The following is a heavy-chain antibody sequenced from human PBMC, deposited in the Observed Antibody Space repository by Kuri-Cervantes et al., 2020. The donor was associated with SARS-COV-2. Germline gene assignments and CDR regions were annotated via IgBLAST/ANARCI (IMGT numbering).Heavy chain of an antibody. D-gene: IGHD3-10*01. CDR3: ARDSRGDLQYIYGLDV. CDR2: INPGGSYT. J-gene: IGHJ6*02. V-gene: IGHV3-74*01. CDR1: GDSFSGFF. Sequence: ETLSLTCSVSGDSFSGFFWSWVRQAPGKGLVWVSRINPGGSYTNNADSVKGRFTLSRDNAKNMLFLQMNSLRAEDTAVYYCARDSRGDLQYIYGLDVWGQGTTVTVSS.